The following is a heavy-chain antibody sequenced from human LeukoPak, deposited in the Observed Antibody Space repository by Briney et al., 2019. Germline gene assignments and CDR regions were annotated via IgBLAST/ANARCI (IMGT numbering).Heavy chain of an antibody. D-gene: IGHD2-15*01. Sequence: SETLSLTCTVSGGSINSYYWSWIRQPPGKGLEWIGQVYYTGGTDYNPSLKSRVSISLDTPRNQLSLRLTSVTAADTAVYYCARVTSYCSGGSCFADYWGQGTLVTVSS. V-gene: IGHV4-59*08. CDR1: GGSINSYY. J-gene: IGHJ4*02. CDR3: ARVTSYCSGGSCFADY. CDR2: VYYTGGT.